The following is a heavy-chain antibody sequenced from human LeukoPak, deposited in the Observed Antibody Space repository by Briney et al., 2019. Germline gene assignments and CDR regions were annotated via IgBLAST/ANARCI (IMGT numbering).Heavy chain of an antibody. CDR1: GFIFSNFA. Sequence: PGGSLRLSCAASGFIFSNFAMSWVRQAPGKGLEWVSTISGGGTGIYYADSVMGRFTISRDNSKNRLYLQMNSLRPEDTAVYYCARDLAPANYGDLEPLDSWGQGTLVTVSS. CDR3: ARDLAPANYGDLEPLDS. CDR2: ISGGGTGI. V-gene: IGHV3-23*01. D-gene: IGHD4-17*01. J-gene: IGHJ4*02.